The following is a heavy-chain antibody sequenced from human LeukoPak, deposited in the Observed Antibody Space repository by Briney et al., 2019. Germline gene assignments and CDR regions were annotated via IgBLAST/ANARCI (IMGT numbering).Heavy chain of an antibody. V-gene: IGHV3-21*01. J-gene: IGHJ6*02. Sequence: GGSLRLSCAASGFTFSSYSMNWVRQAPGKGLEWVSSISSSSSYAYYADSVKGRFTISRDNAKNSLYLQMNSLRAEDTAVYYCARDSYCSGTSCYAGYYGMDVWGQGTTVTVSS. CDR3: ARDSYCSGTSCYAGYYGMDV. CDR1: GFTFSSYS. D-gene: IGHD2-2*01. CDR2: ISSSSSYA.